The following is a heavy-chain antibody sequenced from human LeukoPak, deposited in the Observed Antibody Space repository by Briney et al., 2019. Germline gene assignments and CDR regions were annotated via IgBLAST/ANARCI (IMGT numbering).Heavy chain of an antibody. CDR3: AGYIVATTSYFDY. V-gene: IGHV1-69*06. CDR2: IIPIFGTA. CDR1: GGTFSSYA. D-gene: IGHD5-12*01. J-gene: IGHJ4*02. Sequence: SVKVSCKASGGTFSSYAISWVRQAPGQGLEWMGGIIPIFGTANYAQKFQGRVTITADKSTSTAYMELSSLRSEDTAVYYCAGYIVATTSYFDYWGQGTLVTVSS.